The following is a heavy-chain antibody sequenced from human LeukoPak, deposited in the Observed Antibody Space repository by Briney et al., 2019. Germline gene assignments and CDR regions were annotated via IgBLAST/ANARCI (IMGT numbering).Heavy chain of an antibody. CDR1: GGSISSYY. V-gene: IGHV4-59*08. D-gene: IGHD2-2*01. CDR2: IYYSGST. CDR3: ARSMGSTSGLDLYYFDY. J-gene: IGHJ4*02. Sequence: SETLSLTCTVSGGSISSYYWSWIRQPPGKGLEWIGYIYYSGSTNYNPSLKSRVTISVDTSKNQFSLKLSSVTAADTAVYYCARSMGSTSGLDLYYFDYWGQGTLVTVSS.